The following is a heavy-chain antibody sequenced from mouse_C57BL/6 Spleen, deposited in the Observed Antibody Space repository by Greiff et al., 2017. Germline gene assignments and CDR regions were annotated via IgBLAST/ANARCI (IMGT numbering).Heavy chain of an antibody. Sequence: QVQLQQPGAELVKPGASVKMSCKASGYTFTSYWITWVKQRPGQGLEWIGDIYPGSGSTNYNENFKSKATLTVYTSSSTAYMQLSSLTSEDSAVYYCARGGYDSAYWGQGTLVTVSA. CDR3: ARGGYDSAY. D-gene: IGHD2-2*01. J-gene: IGHJ3*01. CDR1: GYTFTSYW. V-gene: IGHV1-55*01. CDR2: IYPGSGST.